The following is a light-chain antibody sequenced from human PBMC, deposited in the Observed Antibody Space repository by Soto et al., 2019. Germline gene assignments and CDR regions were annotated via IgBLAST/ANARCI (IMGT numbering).Light chain of an antibody. CDR2: AAS. J-gene: IGKJ1*01. V-gene: IGKV1-9*01. CDR3: QQLNSYPT. CDR1: QGISSY. Sequence: IQLTQSPSSLSASVGDRVTITCRASQGISSYLAWYQQKPGKAPKLLIYAASTLLGGAPSRFSGSGSGTDFTLTISSLQAEDFATYCCQQLNSYPTFGQGTKVEIK.